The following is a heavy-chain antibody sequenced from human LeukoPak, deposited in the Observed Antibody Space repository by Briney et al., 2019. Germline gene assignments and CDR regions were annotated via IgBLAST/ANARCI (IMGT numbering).Heavy chain of an antibody. Sequence: ASVKVSCKASGYTFTSYYMHWVRQAPGQGLEWMGIINPSGGSTSYAQKFQGRVTMTRDTSTSTVYMELSSLRSEDTAVYYCARDRIGSHIRGAFDIWGQGTMVTVSP. CDR2: INPSGGST. J-gene: IGHJ3*02. CDR1: GYTFTSYY. CDR3: ARDRIGSHIRGAFDI. V-gene: IGHV1-46*01. D-gene: IGHD2/OR15-2a*01.